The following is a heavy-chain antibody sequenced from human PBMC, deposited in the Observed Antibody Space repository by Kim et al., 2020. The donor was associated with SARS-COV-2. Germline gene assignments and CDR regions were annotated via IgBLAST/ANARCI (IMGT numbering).Heavy chain of an antibody. J-gene: IGHJ4*02. CDR2: INHSGST. CDR1: GGSFSGYY. CDR3: ARLTPYYYDSSGYQRKGPFDY. Sequence: SETLSLTCAVYGGSFSGYYWSWIRQPPGKGLEWIGEINHSGSTNYNPSLKSRVTISVDTSKNQFSLKLSSVTAADTAVYYCARLTPYYYDSSGYQRKGPFDYWGQGTLVTVSS. V-gene: IGHV4-34*01. D-gene: IGHD3-22*01.